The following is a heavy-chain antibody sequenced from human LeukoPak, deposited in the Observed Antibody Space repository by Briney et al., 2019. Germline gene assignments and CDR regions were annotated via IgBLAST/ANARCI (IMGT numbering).Heavy chain of an antibody. CDR2: INHSGST. J-gene: IGHJ4*02. CDR3: AVRSSWYDCKVY. D-gene: IGHD6-13*01. V-gene: IGHV4-34*01. Sequence: SETLSLTCAVYGGSFSGYYWSWIRQPPGKGLEWIGEINHSGSTNYNPSLKSRVTISVDPSKNQFSLKLSSVTAADTAVYYCAVRSSWYDCKVYWGQGTLVTVSS. CDR1: GGSFSGYY.